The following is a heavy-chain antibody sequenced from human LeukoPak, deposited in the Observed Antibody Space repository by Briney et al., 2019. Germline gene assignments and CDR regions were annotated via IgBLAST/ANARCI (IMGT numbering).Heavy chain of an antibody. D-gene: IGHD3-16*01. CDR2: IPTSGSST. CDR1: GFPFSSYS. V-gene: IGHV3-11*01. Sequence: GGPLRLSCAASGFPFSSYSMSWVRQPPGKRLEWSLYIPTSGSSTKYAVSVKGSFTQSRHNAKNSVVLQMNSLRAEDPAVYYCTRDRRGSYYAFESWGKGTLVSVSS. J-gene: IGHJ4*02. CDR3: TRDRRGSYYAFES.